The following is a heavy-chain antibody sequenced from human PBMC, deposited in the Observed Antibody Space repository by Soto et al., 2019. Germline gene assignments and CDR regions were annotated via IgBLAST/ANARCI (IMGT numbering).Heavy chain of an antibody. CDR2: INHSGST. D-gene: IGHD6-19*01. CDR1: GGSFSGYY. Sequence: SETLSLTCAVYGGSFSGYYWSWIRQPPGKGLEWIGEINHSGSTNYNPSLKSRVTISVDTSKNQFSLKLSSVTAADTAVYYCARIGRLRRIAVAGTSYYYGMDVWGQGTTVTVS. CDR3: ARIGRLRRIAVAGTSYYYGMDV. J-gene: IGHJ6*02. V-gene: IGHV4-34*01.